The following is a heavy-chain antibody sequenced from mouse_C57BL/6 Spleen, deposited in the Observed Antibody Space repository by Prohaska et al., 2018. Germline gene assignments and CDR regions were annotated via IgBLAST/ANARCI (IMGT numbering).Heavy chain of an antibody. Sequence: HGKSLEWIGDINPNNGGTSYNQKFKGKATLTVDKSSSTAYMELRSLTSEDSAVYYCARGGYDYDEDYYAMDYWGQGTSVTVSS. J-gene: IGHJ4*01. CDR3: ARGGYDYDEDYYAMDY. D-gene: IGHD2-4*01. CDR2: INPNNGGT. V-gene: IGHV1-26*01.